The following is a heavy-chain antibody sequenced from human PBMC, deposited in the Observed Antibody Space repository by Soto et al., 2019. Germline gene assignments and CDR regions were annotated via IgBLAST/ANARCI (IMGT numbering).Heavy chain of an antibody. CDR1: GFTFSSYG. CDR2: ISYDGSNK. V-gene: IGHV3-30*18. Sequence: QVQLVESGGGVVQPGRSLRLSCAASGFTFSSYGMHWVRQAPGKGLEWVAVISYDGSNKYYADSVKGRFTISRDNSKNTLYLQMNSLRAEDTAVYYCAKDLGYSYGSYYYYYGMDVWGQGTTVTVSS. D-gene: IGHD5-18*01. J-gene: IGHJ6*02. CDR3: AKDLGYSYGSYYYYYGMDV.